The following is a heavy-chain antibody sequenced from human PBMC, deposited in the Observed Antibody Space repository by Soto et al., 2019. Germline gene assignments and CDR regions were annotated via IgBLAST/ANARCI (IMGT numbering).Heavy chain of an antibody. CDR3: AKDRQEPLWFGDMDV. D-gene: IGHD3-10*01. Sequence: QVQLVESGGGVVQPGRSLRLSCAAFGFTFSSYGMHWVRQAPGKGLEWVSVISYDGSNKYYEDSVKGRFTISRDNSKNTLYLQMNSLRAEDTAVYYCAKDRQEPLWFGDMDVWGRGTTVTVSS. CDR2: ISYDGSNK. J-gene: IGHJ6*02. CDR1: GFTFSSYG. V-gene: IGHV3-30*18.